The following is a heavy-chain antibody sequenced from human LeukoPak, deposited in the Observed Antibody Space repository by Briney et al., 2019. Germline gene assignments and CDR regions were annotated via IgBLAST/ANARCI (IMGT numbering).Heavy chain of an antibody. CDR2: INAGNGNT. CDR3: ATSPDYDPSDY. CDR1: GYTFTSFA. Sequence: GASVKVSCKASGYTFTSFAMHWVRQAPGQRLEWMGWINAGNGNTKYSQKFQGRVTITKDTSASTAYMELSSLRSEDTAVYYCATSPDYDPSDYWGQGTLVTVSS. D-gene: IGHD3-3*01. J-gene: IGHJ4*02. V-gene: IGHV1-3*01.